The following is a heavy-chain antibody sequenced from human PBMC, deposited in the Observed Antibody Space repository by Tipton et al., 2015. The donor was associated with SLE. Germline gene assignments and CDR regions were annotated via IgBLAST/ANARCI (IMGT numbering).Heavy chain of an antibody. Sequence: TLSLTCTVSGGSISSSSYYWGWIRQPPGKGLEWIGSIYYSGSTYYNPSLKSRVTISVDTTKNQFSLKLSSVTAADTAVYYCARRYTAKTFDHWGQGTLVTVSS. CDR3: ARRYTAKTFDH. V-gene: IGHV4-39*01. D-gene: IGHD5-18*01. J-gene: IGHJ4*02. CDR2: IYYSGST. CDR1: GGSISSSSYY.